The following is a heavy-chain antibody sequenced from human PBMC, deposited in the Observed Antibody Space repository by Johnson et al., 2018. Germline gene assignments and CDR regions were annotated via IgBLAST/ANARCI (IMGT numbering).Heavy chain of an antibody. V-gene: IGHV3-23*04. CDR2: ISGNGNSM. CDR1: GFTFSSYA. D-gene: IGHD3-16*01. CDR3: AKDERSGDYVRGMVQY. J-gene: IGHJ1*01. Sequence: VQLVQSGGDLVQPGGSLRLSCAASGFTFSSYAMSWVRQAPGRGLEWVSAISGNGNSMYYADSVKGRFTISRDNSKNTLCLQMNSLRAEDTAVYYCAKDERSGDYVRGMVQYWVQSTLVTVSS.